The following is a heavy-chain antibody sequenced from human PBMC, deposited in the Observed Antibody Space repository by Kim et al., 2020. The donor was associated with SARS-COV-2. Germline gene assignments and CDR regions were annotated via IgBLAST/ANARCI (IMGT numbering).Heavy chain of an antibody. D-gene: IGHD2-8*01. Sequence: SETLSLTCTVSGGSISGFYWSWIRQPPGKGLEYIGHIYYSGSSYYNPSLKSRLTMSVDTSKNHFSLKLSSVTAADTAVYYCARWHCTSGNCNHLDYWGQGTLVTVSS. CDR2: IYYSGSS. V-gene: IGHV4-59*08. CDR1: GGSISGFY. CDR3: ARWHCTSGNCNHLDY. J-gene: IGHJ4*02.